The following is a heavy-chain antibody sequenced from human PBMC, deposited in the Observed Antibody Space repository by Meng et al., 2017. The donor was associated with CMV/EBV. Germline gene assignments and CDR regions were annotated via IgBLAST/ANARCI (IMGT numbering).Heavy chain of an antibody. CDR1: GFTFSPAW. CDR2: IKSKGSGETT. CDR3: THISTAWFFHL. D-gene: IGHD1-14*01. V-gene: IGHV3-15*01. J-gene: IGHJ2*01. Sequence: GESLKISCTASGFTFSPAWMSWVRQAPGEGLEWVGRIKSKGSGETTDYAAPVKGRFAISRDDSKNTVYVEMNSLKTEDTGVYYCTHISTAWFFHLWGRGTLVTVSS.